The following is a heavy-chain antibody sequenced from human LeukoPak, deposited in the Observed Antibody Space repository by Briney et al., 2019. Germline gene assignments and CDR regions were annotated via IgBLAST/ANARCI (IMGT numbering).Heavy chain of an antibody. CDR2: IYTSGST. J-gene: IGHJ4*02. CDR3: SRQGYCSGGSCQLALDD. V-gene: IGHV4-4*09. D-gene: IGHD2-15*01. CDR1: GGSISSYY. Sequence: SETLSLTCTVSGGSISSYYWSWIRQPPGKGLEWIGYIYTSGSTNYNPSLKSRVTMSVDTSKNQFSLKLSSVTAADTAVYYCSRQGYCSGGSCQLALDDWGQGTLVTVS.